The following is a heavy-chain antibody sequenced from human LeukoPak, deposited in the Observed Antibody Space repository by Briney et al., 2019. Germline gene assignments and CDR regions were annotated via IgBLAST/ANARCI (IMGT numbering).Heavy chain of an antibody. D-gene: IGHD3-9*01. CDR2: IYTSGST. J-gene: IGHJ6*02. CDR1: GGSISSYY. V-gene: IGHV4-4*09. Sequence: PSETLSLTCTVSGGSISSYYWSWIRQPPGKGLEWIGYIYTSGSTNYNPSLKSRVTISVDTSKNQFSLKLSSVTAADTAVYYCARGHYDILTGPMDYYYYGMDVWGQGTTVTVSS. CDR3: ARGHYDILTGPMDYYYYGMDV.